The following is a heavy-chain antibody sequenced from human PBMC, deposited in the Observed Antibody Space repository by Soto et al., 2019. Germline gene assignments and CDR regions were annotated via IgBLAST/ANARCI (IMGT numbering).Heavy chain of an antibody. CDR3: ARVGLAHYYDSSGYYSPLDY. V-gene: IGHV1-69*13. CDR2: IIPMFGTA. CDR1: GDTFSSYA. J-gene: IGHJ4*02. D-gene: IGHD3-22*01. Sequence: SVKVSCKASGDTFSSYAINWVRQAPGQGLEWMGGIIPMFGTANYAQKFKGRVTITAGESTSTVYMELSSLRSEDTAVYYCARVGLAHYYDSSGYYSPLDYWGQGTLVTVSS.